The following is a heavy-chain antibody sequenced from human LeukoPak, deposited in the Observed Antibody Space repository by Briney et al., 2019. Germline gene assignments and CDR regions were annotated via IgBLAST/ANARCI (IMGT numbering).Heavy chain of an antibody. Sequence: GGSLRLSCAASGFTFSSYAMNWVRQAPGKGLEWVSGISGSGGTTYYADSVKGRLTISRGNSKNMLYLQMSSLRAEDTAVYYCAKSSPRALRAVDYWGQGTLVTVSS. V-gene: IGHV3-23*01. J-gene: IGHJ4*02. D-gene: IGHD1-26*01. CDR3: AKSSPRALRAVDY. CDR1: GFTFSSYA. CDR2: ISGSGGTT.